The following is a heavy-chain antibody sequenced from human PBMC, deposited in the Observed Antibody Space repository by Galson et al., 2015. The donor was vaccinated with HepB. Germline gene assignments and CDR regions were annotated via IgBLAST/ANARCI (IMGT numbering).Heavy chain of an antibody. D-gene: IGHD3-10*01. CDR1: GFSFTNFV. CDR3: AKDRTVVRGVNHHFYYYGMDV. J-gene: IGHJ6*02. CDR2: IRPDGTEK. V-gene: IGHV3-30*02. Sequence: SLRLSCAASGFSFTNFVMHWVRQAPGKGLEWVAFIRPDGTEKYYADSAKGRFTISRDSSKNTLFLQMNSLTPGDTAVYYCAKDRTVVRGVNHHFYYYGMDVWGQGTTVTVSS.